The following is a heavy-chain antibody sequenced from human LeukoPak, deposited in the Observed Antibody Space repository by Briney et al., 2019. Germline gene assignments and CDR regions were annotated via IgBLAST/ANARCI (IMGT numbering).Heavy chain of an antibody. V-gene: IGHV4-4*07. CDR3: ARVGLKGGYFDY. Sequence: SETLSLTCTVPGGSMGAYHWTWIRQSAGKGLEWIGRIYSSGSTNYNPSLERRVTMSVDTSKNQSSLKLRSLSAADTAVYYCARVGLKGGYFDYWGQGTLVTVSS. CDR1: GGSMGAYH. J-gene: IGHJ4*02. CDR2: IYSSGST.